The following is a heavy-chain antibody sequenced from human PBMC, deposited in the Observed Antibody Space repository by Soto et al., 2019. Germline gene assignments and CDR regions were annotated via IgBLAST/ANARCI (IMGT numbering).Heavy chain of an antibody. D-gene: IGHD6-13*01. CDR2: ISSSGTAI. CDR1: GLTFSDYY. V-gene: IGHV3-11*01. J-gene: IGHJ4*02. CDR3: ARLAAVGVYYFDY. Sequence: QVQLVESGGGLVKPGGSLRLSCAASGLTFSDYYMSWIRQAPGKGLEWVSYISSSGTAIYYADSVKGRFTISRDNAKNSLYLQMNSLRAEDTAVYYCARLAAVGVYYFDYGGQGTLVTVSS.